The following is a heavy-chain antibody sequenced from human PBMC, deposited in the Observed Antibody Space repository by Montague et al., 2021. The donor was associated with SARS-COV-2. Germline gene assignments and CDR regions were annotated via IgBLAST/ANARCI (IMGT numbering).Heavy chain of an antibody. J-gene: IGHJ3*02. CDR1: RGSISSSSYY. Sequence: SETLSLTCTVSRGSISSSSYYWGWIRQPPGKGLEWIGSIYYSGSTYYNPSLKSRVTISVDTSKNQFSLKLSSVTAADTAVYYCARRERLLWFGELFFAFDIWGQGTMVTVPS. CDR3: ARRERLLWFGELFFAFDI. CDR2: IYYSGST. V-gene: IGHV4-39*01. D-gene: IGHD3-10*01.